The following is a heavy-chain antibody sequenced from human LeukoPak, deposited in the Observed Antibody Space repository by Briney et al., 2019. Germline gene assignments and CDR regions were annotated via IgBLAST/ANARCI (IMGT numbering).Heavy chain of an antibody. CDR2: IYYSGST. CDR3: AGDGLNWFDP. Sequence: PSETLSLTCTVSGGSISSYYWSWIRQPPGKGLEWIGYIYYSGSTNYNPSLKSRVTISVDTSKNQFSLKLSSVTAADTAVYYSAGDGLNWFDPWGQGTLVTVSS. V-gene: IGHV4-59*01. D-gene: IGHD3/OR15-3a*01. J-gene: IGHJ5*02. CDR1: GGSISSYY.